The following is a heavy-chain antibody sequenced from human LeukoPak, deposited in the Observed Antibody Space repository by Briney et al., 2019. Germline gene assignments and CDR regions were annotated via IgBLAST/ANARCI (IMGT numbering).Heavy chain of an antibody. Sequence: GGSLRLSCAASGFNLSSDSMNWVRQAPGKGLEWVSSISFSSSYIYYADSVKGRFTISRDNAKNSLYLQMNSLRVEDTAVYYCARGVVVTRRGPRYYFDYWGQGTLVTASS. J-gene: IGHJ4*02. CDR1: GFNLSSDS. V-gene: IGHV3-21*01. CDR2: ISFSSSYI. CDR3: ARGVVVTRRGPRYYFDY. D-gene: IGHD4-23*01.